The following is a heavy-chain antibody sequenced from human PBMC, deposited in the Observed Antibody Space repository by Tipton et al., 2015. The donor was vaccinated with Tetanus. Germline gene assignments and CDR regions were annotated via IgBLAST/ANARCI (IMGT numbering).Heavy chain of an antibody. CDR2: MRGSGYFI. D-gene: IGHD2-15*01. Sequence: SLRLSCVASGFTFSDYYMNWIRQSPGKGLEWLSYMRGSGYFIDYADSVKGRFTISRDNAKNPLYLQMNSLRGDDTAVYYCARGRKGSPYFFDFGGQGALVTVSS. J-gene: IGHJ4*02. CDR1: GFTFSDYY. V-gene: IGHV3-11*04. CDR3: ARGRKGSPYFFDF.